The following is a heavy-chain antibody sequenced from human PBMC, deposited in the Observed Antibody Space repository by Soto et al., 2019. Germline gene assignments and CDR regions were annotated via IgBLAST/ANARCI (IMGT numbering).Heavy chain of an antibody. CDR2: IHSDGSST. J-gene: IGHJ3*01. Sequence: EVQLVESGGGLVQPGESLRLSCAASGFTFSYYWMHWVRQAPGKGLVWVSRIHSDGSSTTYADSVKGRFSISRDNARNTVYLQMNSLRAGDTAVYYCARGDRGAFDLWGQGTVITVSS. V-gene: IGHV3-74*01. D-gene: IGHD1-26*01. CDR3: ARGDRGAFDL. CDR1: GFTFSYYW.